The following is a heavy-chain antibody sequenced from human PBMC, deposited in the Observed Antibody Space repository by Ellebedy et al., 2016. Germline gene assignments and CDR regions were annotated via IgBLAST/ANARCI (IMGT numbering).Heavy chain of an antibody. Sequence: GGSLRLXXAASGFTFTNYGMHWVRQSPGKGLEWVGRIKSNTDGGTTDYAALVKGRFTISRDDSKNTLSLQMNSLKTEDTGVYYCTTDGPYCDTRNCGFWGQGTLVTVSS. D-gene: IGHD2-21*01. CDR1: GFTFTNYG. CDR3: TTDGPYCDTRNCGF. V-gene: IGHV3-15*01. J-gene: IGHJ4*02. CDR2: IKSNTDGGTT.